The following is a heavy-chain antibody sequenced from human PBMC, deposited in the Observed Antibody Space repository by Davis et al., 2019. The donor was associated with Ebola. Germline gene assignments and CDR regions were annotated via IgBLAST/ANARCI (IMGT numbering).Heavy chain of an antibody. D-gene: IGHD4-17*01. CDR1: GFTFSSYW. Sequence: GESLKISCAASGFTFSSYWMSWVRQAPGKGLVWVSRINSDGSSTSYADSVKGRFTISRDNAKNTLYLQLNSLRAEDTAVYYCARDPDYGDFLLGYYGMDVWGKGTTVTVSS. J-gene: IGHJ6*04. CDR2: INSDGSST. V-gene: IGHV3-74*01. CDR3: ARDPDYGDFLLGYYGMDV.